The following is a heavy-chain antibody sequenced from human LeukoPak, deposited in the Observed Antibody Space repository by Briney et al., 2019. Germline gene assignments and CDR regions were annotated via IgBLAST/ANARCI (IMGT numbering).Heavy chain of an antibody. CDR2: ISAYNGNT. CDR1: GYTFTSYG. D-gene: IGHD6-19*01. Sequence: ASVKVSCKASGYTFTSYGISWVRQAPGQGLEWMGWISAYNGNTNYAQKLQGRVTMTTDTSTSTAYMELRSLRSDDTAVYYCARDRSARLGNYYYGMDVWGQGTTVTVPS. CDR3: ARDRSARLGNYYYGMDV. V-gene: IGHV1-18*01. J-gene: IGHJ6*02.